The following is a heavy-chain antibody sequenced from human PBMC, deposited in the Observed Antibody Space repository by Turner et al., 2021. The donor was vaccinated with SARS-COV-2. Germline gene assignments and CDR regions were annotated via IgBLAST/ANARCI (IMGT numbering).Heavy chain of an antibody. V-gene: IGHV3-66*02. D-gene: IGHD1-26*01. CDR3: ATDLKGGRGP. CDR1: GFTVSSNY. Sequence: EVQLAAPVGAFVQPGGSLRLSCAASGFTVSSNYMSWVRQAPGKGLEWVSVIYSSGSTYYADSVKGRFTISRDNSKNTLYLQMNSLRAEDTAVYYCATDLKGGRGPWGQGTLVTVSS. CDR2: IYSSGST. J-gene: IGHJ5*02.